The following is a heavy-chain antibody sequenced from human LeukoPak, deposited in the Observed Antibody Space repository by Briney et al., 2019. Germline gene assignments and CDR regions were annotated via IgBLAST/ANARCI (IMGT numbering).Heavy chain of an antibody. J-gene: IGHJ4*02. D-gene: IGHD5-18*01. CDR1: GFTVSSNY. Sequence: GGSLRLSCAASGFTVSSNYISWVRQAPGKGLEWVSLIYTSGSTYYADSVKGRFTISRDNSKNTLYLQMNSLRTEDTAMYYCAKDMGYTFGHAFDYWGQGTLVTVSS. V-gene: IGHV3-66*03. CDR2: IYTSGST. CDR3: AKDMGYTFGHAFDY.